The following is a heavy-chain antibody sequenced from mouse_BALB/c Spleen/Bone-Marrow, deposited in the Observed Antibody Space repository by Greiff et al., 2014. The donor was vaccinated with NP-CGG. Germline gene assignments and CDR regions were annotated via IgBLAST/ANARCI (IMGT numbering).Heavy chain of an antibody. Sequence: VQLQQSGAEFVKSGASVKLSCTASGFNIKDYYMHWVKQRPEQGLEWIGWIDPENGATEYAPKLQGKSIMPTDTSKNTAYLQISKLTSEDTAVYYCRLYDYYEKFAYWGQGTLVTVS. CDR3: RLYDYYEKFAY. J-gene: IGHJ3*01. V-gene: IGHV14-4*02. D-gene: IGHD2-4*01. CDR1: GFNIKDYY. CDR2: IDPENGAT.